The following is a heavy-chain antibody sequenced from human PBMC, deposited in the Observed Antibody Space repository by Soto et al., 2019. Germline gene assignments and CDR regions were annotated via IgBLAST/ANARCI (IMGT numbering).Heavy chain of an antibody. V-gene: IGHV3-53*01. J-gene: IGHJ4*02. CDR1: GFTVSNNY. D-gene: IGHD4-17*01. Sequence: GGSLRLSCAASGFTVSNNYMSWVRQAPGKGLEWVSVVYSDGSTYYADSVKGRFTISRDNSKNTVYLQMNSLRAEDTAVYYCARGATVVTPKSDDYWGQGTLVTVSS. CDR3: ARGATVVTPKSDDY. CDR2: VYSDGST.